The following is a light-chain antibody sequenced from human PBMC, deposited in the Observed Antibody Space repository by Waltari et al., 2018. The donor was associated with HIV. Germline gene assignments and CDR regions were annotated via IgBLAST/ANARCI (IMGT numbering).Light chain of an antibody. Sequence: QSALTQPASVSGSRGQSITISCTGTSSYVGGYDYVSWYQQHPGKAPKLMIYEVSNRPSGVSSRFSGSKSGNTASLTISGLQAEDEADYYCSSYTSGSTPVVFGGGTKLTV. CDR2: EVS. V-gene: IGLV2-14*01. CDR1: SSYVGGYDY. CDR3: SSYTSGSTPVV. J-gene: IGLJ3*02.